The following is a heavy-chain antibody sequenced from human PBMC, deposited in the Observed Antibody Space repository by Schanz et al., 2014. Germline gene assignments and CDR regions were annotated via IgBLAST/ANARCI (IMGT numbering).Heavy chain of an antibody. CDR2: ISVYNHNK. D-gene: IGHD2-15*01. J-gene: IGHJ6*02. Sequence: GFGVKKPGATVKVSCKASGYIFINSGISWVRQAPGQGLEWMGWISVYNHNKEYDQKFQGRVTMTTDTSTSTAYMALTDLRSDDTAVFYCAKGMGYCSGGTCYDYYYYGLDVWGQGTTVTVSS. V-gene: IGHV1-18*01. CDR1: GYIFINSG. CDR3: AKGMGYCSGGTCYDYYYYGLDV.